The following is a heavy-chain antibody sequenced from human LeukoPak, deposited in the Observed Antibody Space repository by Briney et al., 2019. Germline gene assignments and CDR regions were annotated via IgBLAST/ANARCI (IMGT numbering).Heavy chain of an antibody. CDR3: ARDARARSPPYYYYYMDV. D-gene: IGHD1-26*01. CDR2: IYYTGTT. Sequence: SETLSLTCTVSGDSISSYYWSWIRQPPGNGLEWLGHIYYTGTTNYNASLQTRVTISVDTSKNQFSLKLSSVTAADTAVYYCARDARARSPPYYYYYMDVWGKGTTVTVSS. V-gene: IGHV4-59*01. J-gene: IGHJ6*03. CDR1: GDSISSYY.